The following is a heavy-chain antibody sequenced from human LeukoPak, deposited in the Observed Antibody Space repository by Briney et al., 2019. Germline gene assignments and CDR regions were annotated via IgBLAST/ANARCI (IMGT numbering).Heavy chain of an antibody. Sequence: GGSLRLSCAASGFTVTSKYMSWVRQAPGKGLEWVSVIYRDGGTLYADSVKGRFTIPRDNSKNTVYFQMNSLRPEDTAIYYCVTETWNDWGQGTLVTVSS. CDR1: GFTVTSKY. J-gene: IGHJ4*02. CDR3: VTETWND. CDR2: IYRDGGT. D-gene: IGHD1-1*01. V-gene: IGHV3-53*01.